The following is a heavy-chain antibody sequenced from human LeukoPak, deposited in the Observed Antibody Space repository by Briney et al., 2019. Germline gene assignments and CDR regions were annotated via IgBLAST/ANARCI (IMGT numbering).Heavy chain of an antibody. CDR2: IYSGDTT. D-gene: IGHD2-21*01. CDR3: TRGGGGSFPHY. J-gene: IGHJ4*02. CDR1: GFTVSSNY. Sequence: GGSLRLSCAASGFTVSSNYMSWVRQAPGKGLEWVSVIYSGDTTHHADSVKGRFTISRDNSKNTLYLQMNSLRAEDTAVYYCTRGGGGSFPHYWGQGTLVTVSS. V-gene: IGHV3-53*01.